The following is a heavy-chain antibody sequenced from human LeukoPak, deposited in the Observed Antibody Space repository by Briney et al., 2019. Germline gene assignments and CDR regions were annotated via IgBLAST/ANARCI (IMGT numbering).Heavy chain of an antibody. J-gene: IGHJ4*02. CDR3: ARERKDYSKDY. D-gene: IGHD4-11*01. CDR2: IYYSGST. Sequence: SETLSLTCTVSGGSISSGGYYWSWIRQHPGKGLEWIGYIYYSGSTYYNPSLTSRATISVDTSKNQFSLKLSSVTAADTAVYYCARERKDYSKDYWGRGTLVTVSS. CDR1: GGSISSGGYY. V-gene: IGHV4-31*03.